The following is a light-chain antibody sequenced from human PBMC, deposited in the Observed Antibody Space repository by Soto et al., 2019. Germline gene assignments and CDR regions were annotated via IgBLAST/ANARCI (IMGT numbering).Light chain of an antibody. J-gene: IGLJ3*02. CDR3: CSYAGSSTWV. CDR1: SSDVGSYNL. CDR2: EGS. V-gene: IGLV2-23*01. Sequence: QSVLTQPASVSGSPGQSITISCTGTSSDVGSYNLVSWYQQHPGKAPKLMICEGSERPSGVSNRFSGSKSGNTASLTISGLQAEDEADYYCCSYAGSSTWVFGGGTKLTAL.